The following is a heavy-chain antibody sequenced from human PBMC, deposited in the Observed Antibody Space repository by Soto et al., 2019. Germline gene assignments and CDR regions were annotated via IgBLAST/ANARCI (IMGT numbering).Heavy chain of an antibody. CDR3: ARGKGVGAQYRIDV. J-gene: IGHJ6*02. Sequence: GASVKVSCKASGYTFTSYAMHWVRQAPGQRLEWMGWINAGNGNTKYSQKFQGRVTITRDTSASTAYMELSSLRSEDTAVYYCARGKGVGAQYRIDVWGQGTTVTVSS. V-gene: IGHV1-3*01. CDR1: GYTFTSYA. CDR2: INAGNGNT. D-gene: IGHD1-26*01.